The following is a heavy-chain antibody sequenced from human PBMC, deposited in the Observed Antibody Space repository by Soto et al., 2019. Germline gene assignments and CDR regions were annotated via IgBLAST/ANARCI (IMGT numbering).Heavy chain of an antibody. V-gene: IGHV4-59*01. Sequence: QVQLQESGPGLVKPSETLSLPCTVSGGSISSYYWSCIRQPPGKGLEWIGYIYYSGSTNYNPSLKSRVTLSVDTSKPQFTLKLSSVTAADTAVYYCARVNYGDPYWYFDLWGRGTLVTVSS. CDR2: IYYSGST. CDR3: ARVNYGDPYWYFDL. D-gene: IGHD4-17*01. J-gene: IGHJ2*01. CDR1: GGSISSYY.